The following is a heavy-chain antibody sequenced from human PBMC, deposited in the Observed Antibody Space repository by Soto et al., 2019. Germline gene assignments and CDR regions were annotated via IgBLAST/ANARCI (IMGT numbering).Heavy chain of an antibody. V-gene: IGHV4-34*01. CDR2: INHSGST. Sequence: SETLSLTCAVYGGSFSGYYWSWIRQPPGKGLEWIGEINHSGSTNYNPSLKSRVTISVDTSKNQFSLKLSSVTAADTAVYYCASRITGTIGGGGNWFDPWGQGTLVTVSS. CDR3: ASRITGTIGGGGNWFDP. CDR1: GGSFSGYY. D-gene: IGHD1-7*01. J-gene: IGHJ5*02.